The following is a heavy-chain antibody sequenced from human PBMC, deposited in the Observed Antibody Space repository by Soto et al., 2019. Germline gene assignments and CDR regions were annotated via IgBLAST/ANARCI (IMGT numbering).Heavy chain of an antibody. CDR1: GFTFSSYA. D-gene: IGHD3-10*01. J-gene: IGHJ4*02. CDR3: AKKGGGSGSDAGDFDY. CDR2: ISGSGGST. Sequence: EVQLLESGGGLVQPGGSLRLSCAASGFTFSSYAMSWVRQAPGEGLEWVSAISGSGGSTYYADSVKGRFTISRDNSKNPLYLQMSSLRAEDTAVYYCAKKGGGSGSDAGDFDYWGQGTLVTVSS. V-gene: IGHV3-23*01.